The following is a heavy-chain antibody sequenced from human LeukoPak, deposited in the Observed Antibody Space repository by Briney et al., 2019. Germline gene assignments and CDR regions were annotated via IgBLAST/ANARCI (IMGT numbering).Heavy chain of an antibody. CDR2: ISWNSCSI. D-gene: IGHD6-19*01. CDR3: AKDWAALAGTHPFDI. V-gene: IGHV3-9*01. CDR1: GFTFDDYA. J-gene: IGHJ3*02. Sequence: GGYLRLSCAASGFTFDDYAMHWVRQAPGKGLEGVSGISWNSCSIGYADSVKGRFTISRDNAKNSLYLQMNSLRAEDTALYYCAKDWAALAGTHPFDIWGQGTMVTVSS.